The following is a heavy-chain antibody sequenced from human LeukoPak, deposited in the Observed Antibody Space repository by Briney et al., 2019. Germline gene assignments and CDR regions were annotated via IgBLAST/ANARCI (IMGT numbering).Heavy chain of an antibody. V-gene: IGHV4-38-2*02. J-gene: IGHJ4*02. CDR3: TRGGGYYDSSGYYYDIPQIDY. CDR2: IYHSGST. CDR1: GYSISSGYY. Sequence: SETLSLTCTVSGYSISSGYYWGWIRQPPGKGLEWIGSIYHSGSTYYNPSLKSRVTISVDTSKNQFSLKLSSVTAADTAVYYCTRGGGYYDSSGYYYDIPQIDYWGQGTLVTVSS. D-gene: IGHD3-22*01.